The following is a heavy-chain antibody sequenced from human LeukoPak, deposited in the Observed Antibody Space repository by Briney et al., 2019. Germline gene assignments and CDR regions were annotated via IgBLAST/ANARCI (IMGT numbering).Heavy chain of an antibody. CDR3: ARDVNYYGSGSYYLNDGGGAFDI. J-gene: IGHJ3*02. CDR1: GGSISSYY. D-gene: IGHD3-10*01. Sequence: SETLSLTCTVSGGSISSYYWSWIRQPPGKGLEWIGYIYYSGGTNYNPSLKSRVTISVDTSKNQFSLRLSSVTAADTAVYYCARDVNYYGSGSYYLNDGGGAFDIWGQGTMVTVSS. CDR2: IYYSGGT. V-gene: IGHV4-59*01.